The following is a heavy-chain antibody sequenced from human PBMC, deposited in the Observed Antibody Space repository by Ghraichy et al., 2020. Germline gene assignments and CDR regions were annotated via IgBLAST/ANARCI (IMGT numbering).Heavy chain of an antibody. CDR2: IKDDGSES. CDR1: GFTFSSYW. D-gene: IGHD1-26*01. Sequence: GGSLRLSCAASGFTFSSYWMTWVRQAPGKGLEWVANIKDDGSESYHVDSVRGRFTISRDNAKNSLYLQMNSLRAEDTAVYYCTRDPAWGALDYWCQGTLVTGSS. CDR3: TRDPAWGALDY. V-gene: IGHV3-7*01. J-gene: IGHJ4*02.